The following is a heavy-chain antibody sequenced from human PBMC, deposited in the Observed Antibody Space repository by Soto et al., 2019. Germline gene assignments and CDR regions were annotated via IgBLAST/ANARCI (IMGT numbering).Heavy chain of an antibody. J-gene: IGHJ6*02. CDR3: TTDGTQDAAALAGNPGYGMAV. V-gene: IGHV3-15*07. D-gene: IGHD6-13*01. Sequence: GGSLRLSCAASGFTFSNAWMNWVLQAPGKGLEWVGRIKSKTDGGTTDYAAPVKGRFTISRDDSKNTLYLQMNSLKTEDTAVYYCTTDGTQDAAALAGNPGYGMAVWGRGTSVIVSS. CDR2: IKSKTDGGTT. CDR1: GFTFSNAW.